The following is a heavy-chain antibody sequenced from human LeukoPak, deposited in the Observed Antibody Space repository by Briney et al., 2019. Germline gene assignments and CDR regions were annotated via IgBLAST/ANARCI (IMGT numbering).Heavy chain of an antibody. CDR1: GGSFSGYY. CDR3: ARYGGFRIAAAGTDY. D-gene: IGHD6-13*01. CDR2: INHSGST. V-gene: IGHV4-34*01. J-gene: IGHJ4*02. Sequence: SETLSLTCAVYGGSFSGYYWSRIRQPPGKGLEWIGEINHSGSTNYNPSLKSRVTISVDTSKNQFSLKLSSVTAADTAVYYYARYGGFRIAAAGTDYWGQGTLVTVSS.